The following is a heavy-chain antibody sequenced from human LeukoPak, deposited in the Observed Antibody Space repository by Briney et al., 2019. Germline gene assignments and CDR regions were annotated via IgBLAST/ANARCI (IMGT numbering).Heavy chain of an antibody. CDR2: VYPSGNT. CDR3: ARVDDSGWYYFDY. J-gene: IGHJ4*02. D-gene: IGHD6-19*01. V-gene: IGHV4-61*02. Sequence: SETLSLTCTVSGNSISSYNYYWSWVRQPAGKGLEWIGRVYPSGNTNYNPYNPSLTGRVTISIDASRNQFSLILTSVTAADTAVYYCARVDDSGWYYFDYWGQGTLVTVSS. CDR1: GNSISSYNYY.